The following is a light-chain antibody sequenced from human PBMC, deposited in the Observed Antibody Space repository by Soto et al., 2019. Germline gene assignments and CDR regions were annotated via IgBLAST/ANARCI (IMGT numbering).Light chain of an antibody. CDR2: DAS. CDR3: QQRSNWTLT. J-gene: IGKJ4*01. CDR1: QSVSSL. V-gene: IGKV3-11*01. Sequence: ESMLTQSPATLSLSPGERATLSCRASQSVSSLLAWYRQKPGQAPRPPIYDASHQDTGIPARFSGSGSGTDFTRTINSLEPEDFAVYYCQQRSNWTLTFGGGTQVDNK.